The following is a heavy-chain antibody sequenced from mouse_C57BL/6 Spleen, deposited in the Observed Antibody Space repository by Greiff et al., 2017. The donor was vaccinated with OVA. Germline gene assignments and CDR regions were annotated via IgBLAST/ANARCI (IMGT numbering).Heavy chain of an antibody. CDR1: GYTFTDYY. CDR3: ARVTGDDYPFAY. D-gene: IGHD2-4*01. J-gene: IGHJ3*01. CDR2: INTNNGGT. V-gene: IGHV1-26*01. Sequence: EVQLQQSGPELVKPGASVKISCKASGYTFTDYYMNWVKQSHGKSLEWIGDINTNNGGTSYKQKFKGKATLTVDKSSSTAYMALHSLTSEDSAVYYCARVTGDDYPFAYWGQGTLVTVSA.